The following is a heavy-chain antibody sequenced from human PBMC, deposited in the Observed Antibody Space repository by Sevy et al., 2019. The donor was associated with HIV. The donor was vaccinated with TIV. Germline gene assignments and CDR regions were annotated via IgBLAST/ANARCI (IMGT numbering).Heavy chain of an antibody. CDR2: IGTLADT. CDR3: VRGLQTHCDRTACPLDY. Sequence: GGSLRLSCAASGFTFSGSDMHWVRQVKGKGLEWISSIGTLADTFYADSVKGRFTISRDNAQSYLYHHMSSLKVGDTALYFCVRGLQTHCDRTACPLDYWGQGTLVTVSS. CDR1: GFTFSGSD. V-gene: IGHV3-13*01. D-gene: IGHD2-21*01. J-gene: IGHJ4*02.